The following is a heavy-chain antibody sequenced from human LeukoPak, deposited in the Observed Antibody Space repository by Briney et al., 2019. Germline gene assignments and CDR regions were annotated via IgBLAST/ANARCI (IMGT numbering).Heavy chain of an antibody. CDR1: GFTVSSNY. CDR3: ARALTYYDILTGSYLTRYYFDY. D-gene: IGHD3-9*01. Sequence: GGSVRLSCAASGFTVSSNYMSWVRQAPGKGLEWVSVIYSGGSTYYADSVKGRFTISRDNSKNTLYLQMNSLRAEDTAVYYCARALTYYDILTGSYLTRYYFDYWGQGTLVTVSS. J-gene: IGHJ4*02. V-gene: IGHV3-53*01. CDR2: IYSGGST.